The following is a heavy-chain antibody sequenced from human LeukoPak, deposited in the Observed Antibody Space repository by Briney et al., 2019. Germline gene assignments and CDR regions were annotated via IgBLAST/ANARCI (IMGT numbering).Heavy chain of an antibody. CDR1: GFTFSNYG. CDR3: AKDGSPFDWLLKRYFDY. D-gene: IGHD3-9*01. Sequence: GGSLRLSCAASGFTFSNYGMHWVRQAPGKGLEWVAIISYDGSNAYYADSMKGRFTISRDNSKNTLYLQMNSLRAEDTAVYYCAKDGSPFDWLLKRYFDYWGQGTLVTVSS. V-gene: IGHV3-30*18. J-gene: IGHJ4*02. CDR2: ISYDGSNA.